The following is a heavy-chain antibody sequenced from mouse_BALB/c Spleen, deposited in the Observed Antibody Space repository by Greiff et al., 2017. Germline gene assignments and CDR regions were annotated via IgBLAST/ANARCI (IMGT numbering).Heavy chain of an antibody. CDR2: ISSGSSTI. CDR1: GFTFSSFG. V-gene: IGHV5-17*02. J-gene: IGHJ4*01. D-gene: IGHD4-1*01. CDR3: ASTGFDYYAMDY. Sequence: EVKLQESGGGLVQPGGSRKLSCAASGFTFSSFGMHWVRQAPEKGLEWVAYISSGSSTIYYADTVKGRFTISRDNPKNTLFLQMTSLRSEDTAMYYCASTGFDYYAMDYWGQGTSVTVSS.